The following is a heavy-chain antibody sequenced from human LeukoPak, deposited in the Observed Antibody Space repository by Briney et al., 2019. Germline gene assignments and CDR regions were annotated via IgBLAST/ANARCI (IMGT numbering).Heavy chain of an antibody. J-gene: IGHJ4*02. D-gene: IGHD2-2*01. CDR3: AKDRGRRIVVVPATKWGTFDY. Sequence: GGSLRLSCAPSGFTFNNYGMHWVRQAPGKWLEWVAFIRDDGSIKYYADSVKGRFTISRDNSKNTLSLQMNSLRAEDTAVYYCAKDRGRRIVVVPATKWGTFDYWGQGTLVTVSS. CDR1: GFTFNNYG. V-gene: IGHV3-30*02. CDR2: IRDDGSIK.